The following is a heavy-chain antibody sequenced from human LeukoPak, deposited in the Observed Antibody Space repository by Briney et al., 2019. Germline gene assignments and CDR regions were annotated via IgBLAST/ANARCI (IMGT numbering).Heavy chain of an antibody. D-gene: IGHD3-10*01. CDR2: IRSKANGGTT. V-gene: IGHV3-49*04. Sequence: GGSLRLSCTVSGFTLGDYAMNWVRQAPGKGLEWVGFIRSKANGGTTDYAASVKGRFAISRDDSKRSLYLQMNSLKTEDTAVYYCASSRRYGEFVFDYWGQGTLVTVPS. CDR1: GFTLGDYA. J-gene: IGHJ4*02. CDR3: ASSRRYGEFVFDY.